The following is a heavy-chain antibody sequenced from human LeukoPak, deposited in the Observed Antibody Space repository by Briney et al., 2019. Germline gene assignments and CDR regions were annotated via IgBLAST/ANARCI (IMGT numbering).Heavy chain of an antibody. D-gene: IGHD5-18*01. CDR1: GFTFSSHA. Sequence: GGSLRLSCAASGFTFSSHAMCWVRQAPGKGLEWVSSIDISGGSTYYADSVQGRFTISRDNSKNTLYLEMNSLRAEDTALYYCARARGYNHGPQDYYFDYWGQGTLVTVSS. V-gene: IGHV3-23*01. J-gene: IGHJ4*02. CDR2: IDISGGST. CDR3: ARARGYNHGPQDYYFDY.